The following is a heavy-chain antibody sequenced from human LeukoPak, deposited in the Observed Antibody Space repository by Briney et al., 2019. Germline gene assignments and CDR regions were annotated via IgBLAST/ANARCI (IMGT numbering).Heavy chain of an antibody. CDR3: ARVRAAAVPYYFDS. D-gene: IGHD6-13*01. CDR2: INHSGST. V-gene: IGHV4-34*01. CDR1: GGSFSGYY. J-gene: IGHJ4*02. Sequence: SETLSLTRAVYGGSFSGYYWSWIRQPPGKGLEWIGEINHSGSTNYNPSLKSRVTISVDTSKNQFSLKLSSVTAADAAIYYCARVRAAAVPYYFDSWGQGTLVTVSS.